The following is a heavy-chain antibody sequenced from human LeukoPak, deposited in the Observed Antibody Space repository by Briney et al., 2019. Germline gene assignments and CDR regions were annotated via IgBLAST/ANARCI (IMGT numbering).Heavy chain of an antibody. Sequence: GASLLFSCDSFGFGLTTYAVSWFRRAPGGAREGAPGFVGDDGSKQYADSVKGRFTISRDLSANTIFLRMNSLGVEDTALYYCAKDAIAGDGHWEFDSGGQGTLVTVSS. V-gene: IGHV3-23*01. CDR3: AKDAIAGDGHWEFDS. CDR2: FVGDDGSK. D-gene: IGHD5-24*01. CDR1: GFGLTTYA. J-gene: IGHJ4*02.